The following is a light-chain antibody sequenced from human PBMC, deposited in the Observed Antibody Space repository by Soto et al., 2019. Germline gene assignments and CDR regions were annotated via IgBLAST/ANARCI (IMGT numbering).Light chain of an antibody. CDR3: SSHTSGSTRV. J-gene: IGLJ1*01. V-gene: IGLV2-14*01. Sequence: QSVLTQPASVSGSPGQSIAISCTGTNGEVGGYDYVSWYQKHPDKDTKIMIYEGNKRPSWVSNRFSGSKSGNTASLTFSWLQPEDEADYYCSSHTSGSTRVFGSGTKVTVL. CDR1: NGEVGGYDY. CDR2: EGN.